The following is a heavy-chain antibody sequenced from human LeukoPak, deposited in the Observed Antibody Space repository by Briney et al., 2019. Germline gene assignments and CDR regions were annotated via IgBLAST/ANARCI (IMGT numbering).Heavy chain of an antibody. Sequence: ASVKVSCKASGYTFTSYAMHWVRQAPGQRLEWMGRINAGNGNTKYSQKLQGRVTMTTDTSTSTAYMELRSLRSDDTAVYYCARSDIVVVVAALWFDPWGQGTLVTVSS. V-gene: IGHV1-3*01. CDR1: GYTFTSYA. D-gene: IGHD2-15*01. CDR3: ARSDIVVVVAALWFDP. J-gene: IGHJ5*02. CDR2: INAGNGNT.